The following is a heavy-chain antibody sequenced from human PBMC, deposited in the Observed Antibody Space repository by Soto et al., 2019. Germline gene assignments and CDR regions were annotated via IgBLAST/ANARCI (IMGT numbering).Heavy chain of an antibody. CDR2: IYPGDSET. V-gene: IGHV5-51*01. J-gene: IGHJ6*02. Sequence: PGESLKISCKGSGYSFTSYWIGWVRQMPGKGLEWMGIIYPGDSETRYSPSLQGQVTISVDKSISTAYLQWSSLKASDTAMYYCARHLGGYSYGPFDPEYYGMDVCGQGTTVTVSS. CDR3: ARHLGGYSYGPFDPEYYGMDV. CDR1: GYSFTSYW. D-gene: IGHD5-18*01.